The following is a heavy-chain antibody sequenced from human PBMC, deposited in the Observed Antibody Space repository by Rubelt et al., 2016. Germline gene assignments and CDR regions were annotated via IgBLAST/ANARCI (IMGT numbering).Heavy chain of an antibody. D-gene: IGHD2-15*01. CDR2: TYYRSKWYN. J-gene: IGHJ4*02. Sequence: QVQLQQSGPGLVKPSQTLSLTCAISGDSVSSNSAAWNWIRQSPSRGLERLGRTYYRSKWYNDYAVSVKSRITFTPYTSKNQLPLQLNSGTPEDTAVYYGAKDRFRLLDSWGQGTLVTVSS. CDR1: GDSVSSNSAA. CDR3: AKDRFRLLDS. V-gene: IGHV6-1*01.